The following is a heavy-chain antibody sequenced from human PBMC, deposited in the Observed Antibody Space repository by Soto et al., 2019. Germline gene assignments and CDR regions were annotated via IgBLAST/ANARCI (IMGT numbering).Heavy chain of an antibody. CDR2: INHSGST. CDR3: ARGHTSNILTGYYQGRFDY. V-gene: IGHV4-34*01. Sequence: SETLSLTCAVYGGSFSGYYWSWIRQPPGKGLEWIGEINHSGSTNYNPSLKSRVTISVDTSKNQFSLKLSSVTAADTAVYYCARGHTSNILTGYYQGRFDYWGQGTLVTVSS. CDR1: GGSFSGYY. J-gene: IGHJ4*02. D-gene: IGHD3-9*01.